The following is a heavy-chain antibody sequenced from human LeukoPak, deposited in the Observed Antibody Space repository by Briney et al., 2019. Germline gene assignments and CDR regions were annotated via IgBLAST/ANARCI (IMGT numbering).Heavy chain of an antibody. CDR1: GFTFSSNG. J-gene: IGHJ4*02. Sequence: GGSLRLSCAASGFTFSSNGMHWVRQAPGKGLEWVAVIWYDGSKKYHADSVKGRFTISRDNAQNSLYLQMNGLRVEDSAVYYCTRRLDDWGQGTLVTVSS. CDR3: TRRLDD. V-gene: IGHV3-33*01. CDR2: IWYDGSKK. D-gene: IGHD3-16*01.